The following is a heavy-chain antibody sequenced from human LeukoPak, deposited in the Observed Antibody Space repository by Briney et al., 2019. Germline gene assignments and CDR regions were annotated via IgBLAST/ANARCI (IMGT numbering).Heavy chain of an antibody. V-gene: IGHV4-59*08. CDR2: INGSGGT. Sequence: SETLSLTCSVSGDSITSAYWSWIRQPPGKGLEWIGIINGSGGTKYNPSLKSRVTISQDTSKNQLSLKLNSVTAADTAVYFCASSYSGGYLGYFDYWGQGPLVTVSS. CDR3: ASSYSGGYLGYFDY. CDR1: GDSITSAY. D-gene: IGHD1-26*01. J-gene: IGHJ4*02.